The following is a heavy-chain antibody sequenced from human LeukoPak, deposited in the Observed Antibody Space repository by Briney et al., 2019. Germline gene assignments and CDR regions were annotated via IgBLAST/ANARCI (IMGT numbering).Heavy chain of an antibody. CDR2: ISWNSGSI. D-gene: IGHD3-10*01. J-gene: IGHJ6*02. V-gene: IGHV3-9*01. CDR3: AKAVNSYYYGMDV. Sequence: SGFXXXDYAMHWVRHAPGKGLEWVSGISWNSGSIGYADSVKGRFTISRDSAKNSLYLQMNSLRGEDTALYYCAKAVNSYYYGMDVWGQGTTVTVS. CDR1: GFXXXDYA.